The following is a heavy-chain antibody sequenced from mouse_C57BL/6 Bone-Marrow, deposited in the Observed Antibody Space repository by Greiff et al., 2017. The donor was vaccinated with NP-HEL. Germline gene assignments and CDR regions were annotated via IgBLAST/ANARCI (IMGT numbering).Heavy chain of an antibody. J-gene: IGHJ1*03. V-gene: IGHV1-82*01. CDR1: GYAFSSSW. CDR2: IYPGDGDT. D-gene: IGHD1-1*01. CDR3: ARYYGSSLGYWYFDV. Sequence: VQLQQSGPELVKPGASVKISCKASGYAFSSSWMNWVKQRPGKGLEWIGRIYPGDGDTNYNGKFKGKATLTADKSSSTAYMQLSSLTSEDSAVYFCARYYGSSLGYWYFDVWGTGTTVTVSS.